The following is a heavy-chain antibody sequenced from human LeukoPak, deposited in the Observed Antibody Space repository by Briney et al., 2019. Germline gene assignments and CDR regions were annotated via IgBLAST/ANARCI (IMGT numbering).Heavy chain of an antibody. V-gene: IGHV4-39*01. CDR1: GGSISSSSYY. D-gene: IGHD3-22*01. CDR3: ARRGSGLNWVVP. CDR2: IYYSGNT. J-gene: IGHJ5*02. Sequence: PSETLSLTCTVSGGSISSSSYYWGWIRQPPGKGLEWIGSIYYSGNTYYSPSLKSRVTVSVDTSKNQFSLKLSSVTAADTAVYYCARRGSGLNWVVPWGQGTLVTVSS.